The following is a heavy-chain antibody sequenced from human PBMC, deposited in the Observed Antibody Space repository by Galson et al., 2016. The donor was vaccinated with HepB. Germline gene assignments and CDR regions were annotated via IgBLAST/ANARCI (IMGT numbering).Heavy chain of an antibody. CDR1: GYTFTNYA. Sequence: SVKVSCKASGYTFTNYAISWVRQAPGQGLEWMGWISPYNGNTDCAQTFRGRVNMITDTSTTTAYLELRSLRSDDTAVYYCVRESPGVEVADNWFDPWGQGTLVTVSS. CDR3: VRESPGVEVADNWFDP. J-gene: IGHJ5*02. V-gene: IGHV1-18*04. CDR2: ISPYNGNT. D-gene: IGHD6-19*01.